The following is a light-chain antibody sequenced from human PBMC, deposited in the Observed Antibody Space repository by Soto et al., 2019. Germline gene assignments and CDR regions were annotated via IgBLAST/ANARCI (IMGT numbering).Light chain of an antibody. CDR3: TSYAGGNNV. V-gene: IGLV2-8*01. J-gene: IGLJ1*01. Sequence: QSVLTQPPSASGSPGQSVTISCTGTSSDVCGYNYVSWYQQHPGKVPKLIVYEVNKRPSGVPDRFSGSKSGNTASLTVSGLQAEDEADYYCTSYAGGNNVFGTGTKVTVL. CDR2: EVN. CDR1: SSDVCGYNY.